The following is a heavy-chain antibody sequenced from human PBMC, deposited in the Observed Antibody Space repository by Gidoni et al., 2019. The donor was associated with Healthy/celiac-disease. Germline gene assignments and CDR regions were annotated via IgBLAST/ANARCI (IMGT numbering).Heavy chain of an antibody. D-gene: IGHD4-17*01. V-gene: IGHV3-21*01. CDR2: ISSSSSYI. J-gene: IGHJ4*02. CDR1: GFTFSSYS. Sequence: EVQLVESGGGLVKPGGSLRLSCSASGFTFSSYSMNWVRQAPGKGLEWVSSISSSSSYIYYADSVKGRFTISRDNAKNSLYLQMNSLRAEDTAVYYCARDKYGDSIGNYFDYWGQGTLVTVSS. CDR3: ARDKYGDSIGNYFDY.